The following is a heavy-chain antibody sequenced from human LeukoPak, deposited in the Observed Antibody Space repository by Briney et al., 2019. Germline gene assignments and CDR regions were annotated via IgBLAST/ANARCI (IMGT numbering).Heavy chain of an antibody. CDR3: ARVSALVPAAMGPNWFDP. V-gene: IGHV4-30-2*01. J-gene: IGHJ5*02. CDR1: GGSISSGGYY. CDR2: IYHSGST. D-gene: IGHD2-2*01. Sequence: PSETLSLTCTVSGGSISSGGYYWSWIRQPPGKGLEWIGYIYHSGSTYYNPSLKSRVTISVDRSKNQFSLKLSSVTAADTAVYYCARVSALVPAAMGPNWFDPWGQGTLVTVSS.